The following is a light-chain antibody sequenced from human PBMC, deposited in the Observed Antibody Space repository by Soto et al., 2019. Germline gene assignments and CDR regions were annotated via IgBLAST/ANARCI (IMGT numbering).Light chain of an antibody. V-gene: IGKV3-20*01. CDR1: QSVSSSY. CDR3: QSYGSSAFYT. J-gene: IGKJ2*01. Sequence: IVLTQSPGTLSLSPVEKATLSCRASQSVSSSYLAWYQHKPGQAPRLLIYHTSNRATGIPDRFSGSGSGTDFTLTISRLEPEDCAVYDCQSYGSSAFYTFGQGTNLEIK. CDR2: HTS.